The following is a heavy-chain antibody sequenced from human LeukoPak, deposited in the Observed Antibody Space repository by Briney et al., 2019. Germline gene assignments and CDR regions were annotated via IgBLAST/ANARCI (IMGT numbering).Heavy chain of an antibody. J-gene: IGHJ4*02. V-gene: IGHV3-21*01. D-gene: IGHD6-19*01. CDR3: TRGAGTGWRFDS. Sequence: GGSLRLSCAASGFTFTSYGMTWVRQAPGKGLEWVSSISSSSSYIYYSDSVKGRFTISRDNAKNSLYLQMNSLKADDTAVYYRTRGAGTGWRFDSWGQGTLVTVSS. CDR2: ISSSSSYI. CDR1: GFTFTSYG.